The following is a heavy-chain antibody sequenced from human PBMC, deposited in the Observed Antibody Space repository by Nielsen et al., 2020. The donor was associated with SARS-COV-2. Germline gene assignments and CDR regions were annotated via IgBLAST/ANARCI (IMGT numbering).Heavy chain of an antibody. CDR2: INPRDDIT. Sequence: ASVKVSCKASGYTFTGYYMHWVRQAPGQGLEWMGIINPRDDITRYAQKFQGRVTMTRDTSTSTVYMELSSLRSEDTAVYYCAREGGEITTSYFDYWGRGTRVTVSS. CDR3: AREGGEITTSYFDY. D-gene: IGHD3-22*01. CDR1: GYTFTGYY. J-gene: IGHJ4*02. V-gene: IGHV1-46*01.